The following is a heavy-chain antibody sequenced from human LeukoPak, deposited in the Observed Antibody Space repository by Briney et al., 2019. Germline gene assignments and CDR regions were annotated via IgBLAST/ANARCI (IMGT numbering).Heavy chain of an antibody. J-gene: IGHJ4*02. V-gene: IGHV4-38-2*02. Sequence: SETLSLICTVSGYSISSGYYWGWIRQPPGKGLEWIGSIYHSGSTYYNPSLKSRVTISLDTSKNQFSLKLTSVTAADTAVYYCARYDFWSGYHFDYWGQGTLVTVSS. CDR2: IYHSGST. D-gene: IGHD3-3*01. CDR1: GYSISSGYY. CDR3: ARYDFWSGYHFDY.